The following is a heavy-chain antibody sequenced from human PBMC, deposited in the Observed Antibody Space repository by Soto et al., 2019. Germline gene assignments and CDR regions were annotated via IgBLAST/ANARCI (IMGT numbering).Heavy chain of an antibody. CDR2: VTHNGGT. J-gene: IGHJ4*02. CDR3: ARGPESGSQSDF. V-gene: IGHV4-34*01. Sequence: QVQLQQWGAGLLKPSETLSLTCAVSGGSFSGYSWSWIRQPPGKGLEWIGEVTHNGGTNYNPSLESRVAISVDTFKKQLSLNLSFVTSGDPAVDYWARGPESGSQSDFWGQGTLVTVSS. D-gene: IGHD1-26*01. CDR1: GGSFSGYS.